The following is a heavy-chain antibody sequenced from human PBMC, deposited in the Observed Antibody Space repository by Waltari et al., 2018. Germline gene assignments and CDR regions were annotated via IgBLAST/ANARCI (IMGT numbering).Heavy chain of an antibody. CDR3: ARGPVGAAIWFDL. J-gene: IGHJ5*02. Sequence: EVQLVQSGAEVKMPGATVNVSCKASGYTFTAYYIHWLQQAPGKGPEWMGRFDPDDESTIFAPRFQGRITITADTSTDTGHMELTSLRSEDTAVYYCARGPVGAAIWFDLWGQGSLVTVSS. D-gene: IGHD1-26*01. CDR2: FDPDDEST. CDR1: GYTFTAYY. V-gene: IGHV1-69-2*01.